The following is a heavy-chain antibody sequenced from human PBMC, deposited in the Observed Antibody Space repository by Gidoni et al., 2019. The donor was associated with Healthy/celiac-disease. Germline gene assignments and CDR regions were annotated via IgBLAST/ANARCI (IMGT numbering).Heavy chain of an antibody. Sequence: EVQLLESGGGLVQPGGSLRLSCAASGFTFSSYSMSWVRPAPGKWLELVSAISGSGGSTYYADSVKGRFTISRDKSKNTLYLQMNSLRAEDTAVYYCAKASPSIVVVPAATQDYYYYYGMDVWGQGTTVTVSS. CDR3: AKASPSIVVVPAATQDYYYYYGMDV. D-gene: IGHD2-2*01. CDR2: ISGSGGST. J-gene: IGHJ6*02. CDR1: GFTFSSYS. V-gene: IGHV3-23*01.